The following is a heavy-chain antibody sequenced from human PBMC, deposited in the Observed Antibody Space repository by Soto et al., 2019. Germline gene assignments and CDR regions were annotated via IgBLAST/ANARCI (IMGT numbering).Heavy chain of an antibody. CDR1: GYTFTSYD. J-gene: IGHJ4*02. CDR3: ARTLYGVNVDC. V-gene: IGHV1-8*01. Sequence: QVQLVQSGAEVKKPGASVKVSCKASGYTFTSYDINWVRQATGQGLEWMGWMNPNRGNTGYAQKARGRVTMTRNTSISTGYRELISLRSEDTAVYYCARTLYGVNVDCWGQGSLVTVSS. D-gene: IGHD4-17*01. CDR2: MNPNRGNT.